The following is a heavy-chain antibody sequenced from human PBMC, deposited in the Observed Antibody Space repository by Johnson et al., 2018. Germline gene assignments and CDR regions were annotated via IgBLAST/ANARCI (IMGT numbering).Heavy chain of an antibody. CDR2: ISSSSSSI. J-gene: IGHJ3*02. CDR1: GFTFSSYS. Sequence: VQLVQSGGGLVKPGGSLRLSCAASGFTFSSYSMNWVRQAPGKGLEWVSAISSSSSSIYYADSVTGRLTISRDNAKNSLYLQMNSLRAEETAGYYCAGPWELRVADAFDIWGQGTMVTVSS. D-gene: IGHD1-26*01. V-gene: IGHV3-21*01. CDR3: AGPWELRVADAFDI.